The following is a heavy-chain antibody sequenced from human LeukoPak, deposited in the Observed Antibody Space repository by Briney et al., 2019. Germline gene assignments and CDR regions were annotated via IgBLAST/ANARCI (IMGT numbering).Heavy chain of an antibody. CDR3: AREVIQDYDILTGYYRTYYYGMDV. Sequence: PGGSLRLSCVASGFTVSSNYMSWVRQAPGKGLEWVSVIYSGGSTYYADSVKGRFTISRDNSKNTLYLQMNSLRAEDTAVYYCAREVIQDYDILTGYYRTYYYGMDVWGQGTTVTVSS. V-gene: IGHV3-53*01. CDR1: GFTVSSNY. CDR2: IYSGGST. J-gene: IGHJ6*02. D-gene: IGHD3-9*01.